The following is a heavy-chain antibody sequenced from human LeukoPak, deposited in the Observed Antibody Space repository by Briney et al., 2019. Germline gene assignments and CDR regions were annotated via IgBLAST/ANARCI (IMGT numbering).Heavy chain of an antibody. CDR3: ARVRGSGQGLDY. D-gene: IGHD6-19*01. Sequence: GGSLRLSCAASGFTFSGYGMHWVRQSPGKGLEWVGVIWYDGSNKYYADSVKGRFTISRDNSKNTLYLQMNSLRAEDTAVYYCARVRGSGQGLDYWGQGTLVTVSS. J-gene: IGHJ4*02. CDR1: GFTFSGYG. V-gene: IGHV3-33*01. CDR2: IWYDGSNK.